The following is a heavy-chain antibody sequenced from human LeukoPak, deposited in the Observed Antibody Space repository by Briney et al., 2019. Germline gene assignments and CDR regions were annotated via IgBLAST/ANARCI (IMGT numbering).Heavy chain of an antibody. Sequence: GGSLRLSCAASGFTFSSYSMNWVRQAPGKGLEWVSSISSSSSYIYYADSVKGRFTISRDNAKYSLYLQMNSLRAEDTAVYYCARGHGYSSSWYSPGVDYWGQGTLVTVSS. CDR1: GFTFSSYS. V-gene: IGHV3-21*01. CDR2: ISSSSSYI. D-gene: IGHD6-13*01. J-gene: IGHJ4*02. CDR3: ARGHGYSSSWYSPGVDY.